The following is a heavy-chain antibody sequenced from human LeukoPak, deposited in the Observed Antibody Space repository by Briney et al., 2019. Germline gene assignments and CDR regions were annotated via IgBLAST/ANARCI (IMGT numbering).Heavy chain of an antibody. J-gene: IGHJ1*01. V-gene: IGHV1-69*05. CDR1: AGTFSSYA. CDR3: ARAYCGGDCPKEYFQH. CDR2: IIPIFGTA. D-gene: IGHD2-21*02. Sequence: ASVKVSCKASAGTFSSYAISWVRQAPGQGLEWMGGIIPIFGTANYAQKFQGRVTITTDESTSTAYMELSSLRSEDTAVYYCARAYCGGDCPKEYFQHWGQGTLVTVSS.